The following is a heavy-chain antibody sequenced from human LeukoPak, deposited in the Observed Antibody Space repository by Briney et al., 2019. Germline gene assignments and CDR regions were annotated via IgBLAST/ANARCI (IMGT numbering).Heavy chain of an antibody. CDR2: IYYTGKT. CDR1: GGSLKSDSSY. D-gene: IGHD1-14*01. V-gene: IGHV4-39*02. Sequence: SETLSLTCTVSGGSLKSDSSYWGWIRQAPGKGLEWIGTIYYTGKTYYNPSLKSRVSLSVDTSKKNFSLNLRSVAATDTAVYYCARRRNTGGHWHFDLWGRGTPVTVS. J-gene: IGHJ2*01. CDR3: ARRRNTGGHWHFDL.